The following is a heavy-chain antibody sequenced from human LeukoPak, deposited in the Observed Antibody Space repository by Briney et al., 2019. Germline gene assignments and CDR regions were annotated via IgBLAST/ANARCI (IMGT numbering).Heavy chain of an antibody. CDR1: GGSISSSSYY. J-gene: IGHJ4*02. CDR3: ARSRWLQLPFDY. V-gene: IGHV4-39*01. Sequence: SETLSLTCTVSGGSISSSSYYWGWIRQPPGKGLEWIGSIYYSGSTYYNPSLKSRATISVDTSKNQFSLKLSSVTAADTAVYYCARSRWLQLPFDYWGQGTLVTVSS. CDR2: IYYSGST. D-gene: IGHD5-24*01.